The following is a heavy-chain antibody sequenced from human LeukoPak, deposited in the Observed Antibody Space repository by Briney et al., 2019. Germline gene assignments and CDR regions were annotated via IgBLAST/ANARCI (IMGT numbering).Heavy chain of an antibody. V-gene: IGHV3-23*01. CDR3: EKGFYNWNLRVFDY. CDR2: INGSGWST. Sequence: GGSLRVSCLASGFTLSSYVMSWVGPAPGREGAWVSAINGSGWSTYYADSVKGRFPISRDNYKTTLSLQMNSLRAEDTAVYFCEKGFYNWNLRVFDYWGQGTLVTVSS. J-gene: IGHJ4*02. D-gene: IGHD1-7*01. CDR1: GFTLSSYV.